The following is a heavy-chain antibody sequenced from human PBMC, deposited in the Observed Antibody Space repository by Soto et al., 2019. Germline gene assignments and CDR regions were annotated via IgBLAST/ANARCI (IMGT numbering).Heavy chain of an antibody. CDR2: ISSSSSTI. D-gene: IGHD4-4*01. V-gene: IGHV3-48*02. Sequence: GGSLRLSCAGSGFTFSSYSMNGVRQAPGKGLEWVSYISSSSSTIYYADSVKGRFTISRDNAKNSLYLQMNSLRDEDTAVYYCARDPRLQYPRVYGMDVWGQGTTVTVSS. J-gene: IGHJ6*02. CDR1: GFTFSSYS. CDR3: ARDPRLQYPRVYGMDV.